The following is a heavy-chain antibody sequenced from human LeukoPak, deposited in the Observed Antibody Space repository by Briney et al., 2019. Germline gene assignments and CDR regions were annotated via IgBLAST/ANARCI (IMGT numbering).Heavy chain of an antibody. CDR2: ISYDGSNK. V-gene: IGHV3-30-3*01. CDR1: GFTFSSYA. D-gene: IGHD4-11*01. Sequence: GRSLRLSCAASGFTFSSYAMHWVRQAPGKGLEWVAVISYDGSNKYYADSVKGRFTISRDNSKNTLYLQMNSLRAEDTAVYYCARDRGFVGYSEYYYYGMDVWGQGTRSPSP. CDR3: ARDRGFVGYSEYYYYGMDV. J-gene: IGHJ6*02.